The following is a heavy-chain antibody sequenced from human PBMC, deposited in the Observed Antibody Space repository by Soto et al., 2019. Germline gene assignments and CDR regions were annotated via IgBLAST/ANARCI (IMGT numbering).Heavy chain of an antibody. CDR2: IYYSGST. CDR1: GGSISRGDYY. J-gene: IGHJ6*02. V-gene: IGHV4-30-4*02. D-gene: IGHD6-13*01. Sequence: PSETLSLTCTVSGGSISRGDYYWSWIRQPPGKGLEWIGYIYYSGSTYYNPSLKSRVTISVDTSKNQFSLKLSSVAAADTAVYYCARDRIAAAGNYYYYYVMDVWGQGTTVTVSS. CDR3: ARDRIAAAGNYYYYYVMDV.